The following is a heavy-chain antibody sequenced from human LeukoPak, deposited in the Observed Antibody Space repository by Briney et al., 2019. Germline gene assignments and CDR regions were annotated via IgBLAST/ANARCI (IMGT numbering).Heavy chain of an antibody. CDR2: INPTGSST. CDR3: ARVQQWLARGKYYYYYMDV. Sequence: ASVKVSCKTSGYTFTSYYMHWVRQAPGQGLEWMGVINPTGSSTNYAEKLQGRVTMTTDTSTSTAYMELRSLRSDDTAVYYCARVQQWLARGKYYYYYMDVWGKGTAVTISS. J-gene: IGHJ6*03. V-gene: IGHV1-46*01. D-gene: IGHD6-19*01. CDR1: GYTFTSYY.